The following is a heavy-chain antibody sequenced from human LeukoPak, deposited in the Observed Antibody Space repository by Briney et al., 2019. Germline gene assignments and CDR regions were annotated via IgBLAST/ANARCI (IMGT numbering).Heavy chain of an antibody. Sequence: ASVNVSCKASGYTFTTYGISWVRQAPGQGLEWMGWINAYNGNTNYAQKLQGRVTMATDTSTSTAYMELRSLRSDDTAVYYCARPRGSSGRGDFDYLGHGTLVTVSS. CDR2: INAYNGNT. J-gene: IGHJ4*01. D-gene: IGHD6-19*01. CDR1: GYTFTTYG. CDR3: ARPRGSSGRGDFDY. V-gene: IGHV1-18*01.